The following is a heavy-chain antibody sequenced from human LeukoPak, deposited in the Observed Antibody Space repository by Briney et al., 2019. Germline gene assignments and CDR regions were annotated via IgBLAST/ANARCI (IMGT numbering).Heavy chain of an antibody. V-gene: IGHV4-39*01. J-gene: IGHJ4*02. CDR2: IYYSGST. CDR3: LDDSMTFDY. Sequence: PSETLSLTCTVSGGSISSSSYYWGWIRQPPGKGLEWIGSIYYSGSTYYNPSLKSRVTISVDTSKNQFSLKLSSVTAADTAVYYCLDDSMTFDYWGQGTLVTVSS. D-gene: IGHD3-22*01. CDR1: GGSISSSSYY.